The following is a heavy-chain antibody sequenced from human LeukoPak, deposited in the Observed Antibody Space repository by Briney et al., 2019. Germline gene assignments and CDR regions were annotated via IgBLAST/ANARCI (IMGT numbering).Heavy chain of an antibody. CDR1: KFTFSTFS. CDR2: ISGSGGYT. CDR3: ARSRVGEYYYYYMDV. J-gene: IGHJ6*03. V-gene: IGHV3-23*01. D-gene: IGHD3-10*01. Sequence: GGSLRLSCAASKFTFSTFSMSWVRQAPGKGLEWVSSISGSGGYTYYADSVKGRFTISRDNAKNSLYLQMNSLRAEDTALYYCARSRVGEYYYYYMDVWGKGTTVTVSS.